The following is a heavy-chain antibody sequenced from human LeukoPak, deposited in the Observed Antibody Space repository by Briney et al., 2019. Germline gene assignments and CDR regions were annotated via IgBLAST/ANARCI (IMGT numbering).Heavy chain of an antibody. CDR1: GGSFSDYY. CDR2: IYYSGST. D-gene: IGHD2-8*02. CDR3: ARAGATPYYGMDV. J-gene: IGHJ6*02. Sequence: PSETLSLTCAVYGGSFSDYYWSWIRQPPGKGLEWIGYIYYSGSTYYNPSLKSRVTISVDTSKNQFSLKLSSVTAADTAVYYCARAGATPYYGMDVWGQGTTVTVSS. V-gene: IGHV4-30-4*01.